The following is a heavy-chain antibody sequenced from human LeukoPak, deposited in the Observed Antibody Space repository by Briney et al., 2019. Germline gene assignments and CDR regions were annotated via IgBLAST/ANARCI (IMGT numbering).Heavy chain of an antibody. CDR1: GGSFSGYY. CDR3: ARVPSGYCSGGSCSELDY. Sequence: PSETLSLTCAVYGGSFSGYYWSWIRQPPGKGLEWIGYIYYSGSTYYKPSLKSRVTISVDTSKIQFSLKLSSVTAADTAVYYCARVPSGYCSGGSCSELDYWGQGTLVTVSS. CDR2: IYYSGST. J-gene: IGHJ4*02. V-gene: IGHV4-30-4*08. D-gene: IGHD2-15*01.